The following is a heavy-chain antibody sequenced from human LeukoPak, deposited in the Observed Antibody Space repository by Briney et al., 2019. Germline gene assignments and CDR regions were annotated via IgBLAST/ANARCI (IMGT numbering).Heavy chain of an antibody. D-gene: IGHD6-13*01. CDR3: ARHDIAAAFAFDI. Sequence: SQTLSLTCTVSGGSISSGGYYWSWIRQPPGKGLEWIGYIYHSGSTYYNPSLKSRVTISVDRSKNQFSLKLSSVTAADTAVYYCARHDIAAAFAFDIWGQGTMVTVSS. CDR2: IYHSGST. V-gene: IGHV4-30-2*01. CDR1: GGSISSGGYY. J-gene: IGHJ3*02.